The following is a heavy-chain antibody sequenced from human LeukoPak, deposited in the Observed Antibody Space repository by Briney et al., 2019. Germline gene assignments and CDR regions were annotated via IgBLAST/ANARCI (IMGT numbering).Heavy chain of an antibody. CDR1: GFNFSSYA. CDR3: AKGGTMVRGVVDY. V-gene: IGHV3-23*01. J-gene: IGHJ4*02. CDR2: ISGSGGST. D-gene: IGHD3-10*01. Sequence: GGSLRLSCAASGFNFSSYAMSCVRQAPGKGLEWVSAISGSGGSTYYADSVKGRFTISRDNSKNTLYLQMNSLKAEDTAVYYGAKGGTMVRGVVDYWGQGTLVTVSS.